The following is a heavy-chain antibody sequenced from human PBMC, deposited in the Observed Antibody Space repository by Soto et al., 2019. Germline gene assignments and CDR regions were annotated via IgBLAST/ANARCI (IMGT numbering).Heavy chain of an antibody. CDR2: IIPIFGTA. Sequence: RASVKVSCKASGGTFSSYAISWVRQAPGQGLEWMGGIIPIFGTANYAQKFQGRVTITADESTSTAYMELSSLRSEDTAVYYCASQAFYDSSGYYLAPWGQGTLVTVSS. J-gene: IGHJ5*02. V-gene: IGHV1-69*13. D-gene: IGHD3-22*01. CDR1: GGTFSSYA. CDR3: ASQAFYDSSGYYLAP.